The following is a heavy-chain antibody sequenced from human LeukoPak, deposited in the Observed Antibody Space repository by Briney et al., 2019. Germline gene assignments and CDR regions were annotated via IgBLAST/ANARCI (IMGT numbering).Heavy chain of an antibody. D-gene: IGHD2-8*01. V-gene: IGHV3-23*01. Sequence: GGSLRFSCAASGFTFSSNAMSCVRQAPGKGLEWVSAISGSGGSTYYADSVKGRFTISRDNSKNTLYLQMNSLRAEDTAVYYWAKAGLGYCTNGVCYGLYYFDYWGQGTLVTVSS. CDR2: ISGSGGST. CDR1: GFTFSSNA. CDR3: AKAGLGYCTNGVCYGLYYFDY. J-gene: IGHJ4*02.